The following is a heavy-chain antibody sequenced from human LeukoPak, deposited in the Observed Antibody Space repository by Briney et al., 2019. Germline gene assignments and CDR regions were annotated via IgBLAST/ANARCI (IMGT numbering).Heavy chain of an antibody. CDR2: IKVYGDTT. D-gene: IGHD3-22*01. V-gene: IGHV1-46*01. Sequence: GASVKVSCKASGYTFTSYDINWVRQAPGQGLEYMGIIKVYGDTTIYAQRFQGRITMTRDTSTSTVYMELSSLNSEDTAVYYCARTYYYDSSGYYPVDYWGQGTLVTVSS. J-gene: IGHJ4*02. CDR3: ARTYYYDSSGYYPVDY. CDR1: GYTFTSYD.